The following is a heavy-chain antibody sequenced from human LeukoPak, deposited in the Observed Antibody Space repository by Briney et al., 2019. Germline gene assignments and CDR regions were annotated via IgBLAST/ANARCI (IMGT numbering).Heavy chain of an antibody. CDR3: AKDRPNYHENNGLYYTPNGDS. D-gene: IGHD2-8*01. Sequence: GGSLRLSCAASGFTFGIYAMSWVRQAPGKGLEWVSSITGRGDVPFYADSLKDRFTISRDNWKNMLYLEMSSLRVEDTAVYYCAKDRPNYHENNGLYYTPNGDSWGQGTLVTVSS. V-gene: IGHV3-23*01. CDR2: ITGRGDVP. CDR1: GFTFGIYA. J-gene: IGHJ5*01.